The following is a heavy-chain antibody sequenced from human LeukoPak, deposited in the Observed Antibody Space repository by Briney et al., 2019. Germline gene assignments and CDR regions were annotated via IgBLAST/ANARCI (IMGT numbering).Heavy chain of an antibody. D-gene: IGHD1-1*01. CDR2: LSGGGGSS. CDR1: GITIRTYA. V-gene: IGHV3-23*01. J-gene: IGHJ4*02. CDR3: AKEKTRKFDFDY. Sequence: PGGSLRLSCAASGITIRTYAMSWVRQAPGKRLEWVSSLSGGGGSSYYADSVKGRFTISRDDSKNTLYLQMNSLRAEDTAVYYCAKEKTRKFDFDYWGQGTLVTVSS.